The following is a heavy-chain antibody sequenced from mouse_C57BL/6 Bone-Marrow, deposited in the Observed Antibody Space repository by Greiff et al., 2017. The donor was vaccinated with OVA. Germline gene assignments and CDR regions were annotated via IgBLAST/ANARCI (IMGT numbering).Heavy chain of an antibody. CDR1: GYAFSSSW. Sequence: VQLQQSGPELVKPGASVKISCKASGYAFSSSWMNWVKQRPGKGLEWIGRIYPGDGDTNYNGKFKGKATLTADKSSSTAYMQLSSLTSEDSAVYFCARTANLANWYFDVWGTGTTVTVSS. D-gene: IGHD4-1*01. CDR3: ARTANLANWYFDV. V-gene: IGHV1-82*01. J-gene: IGHJ1*03. CDR2: IYPGDGDT.